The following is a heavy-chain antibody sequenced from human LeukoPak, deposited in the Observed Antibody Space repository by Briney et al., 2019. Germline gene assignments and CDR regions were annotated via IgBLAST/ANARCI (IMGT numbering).Heavy chain of an antibody. V-gene: IGHV3-9*01. D-gene: IGHD2-21*02. CDR1: GFTFDDYA. J-gene: IGHJ4*02. CDR2: ISWNSGSI. CDR3: AKGGMGDYYFDY. Sequence: PGRSLRLSCAASGFTFDDYAMHWVRQAPGKGLEWVSGISWNSGSIGYADSVKGRFTISRDNAKNSLYLQMSSLRAEDTALYYCAKGGMGDYYFDYWGQGTLVTVSS.